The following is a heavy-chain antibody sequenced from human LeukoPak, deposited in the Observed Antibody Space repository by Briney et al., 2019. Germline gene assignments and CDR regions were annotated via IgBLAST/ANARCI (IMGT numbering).Heavy chain of an antibody. J-gene: IGHJ6*02. CDR3: ARGRTTETTFSYYSYGMDV. CDR1: GGSFSGYY. D-gene: IGHD4-11*01. CDR2: INHSGST. Sequence: PSETLSLTCAVYGGSFSGYYWSWIRHPPGKRLECIGEINHSGSTNYNPSLKSRVTISVDTSKNQFSLKLSSVPAADTAVYYCARGRTTETTFSYYSYGMDVWGQGTTVTVSS. V-gene: IGHV4-34*01.